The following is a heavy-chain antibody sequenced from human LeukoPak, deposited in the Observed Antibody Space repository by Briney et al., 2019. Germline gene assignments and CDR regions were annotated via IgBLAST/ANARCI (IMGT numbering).Heavy chain of an antibody. J-gene: IGHJ6*03. D-gene: IGHD3-10*01. V-gene: IGHV4-34*01. CDR2: INHSGST. CDR3: ARSWFGESPLYYYYYYYMDV. Sequence: SETLSLTCAVYGGSFSGYYWSWIRQPPGKGLEWIGEINHSGSTNYNPSLKSRVTISVDTSKNQFSLKLSSVTAADTAVYYCARSWFGESPLYYYYYYYMDVWGKGTTVTISS. CDR1: GGSFSGYY.